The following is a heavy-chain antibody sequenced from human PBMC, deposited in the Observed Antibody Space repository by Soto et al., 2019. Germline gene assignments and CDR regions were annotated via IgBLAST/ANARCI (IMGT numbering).Heavy chain of an antibody. Sequence: GGSLRLSCAASGFTFSNAWMSWVRQAPGKGLEWVGRIKSKTDGGTTDYAAPVKGRFTISRDDSKNTLYLQMNSLKTEDTAVYYCTTDGSISPPIVVVPAAISGDAFDIWGQGTMVTVSS. D-gene: IGHD2-2*02. J-gene: IGHJ3*02. CDR1: GFTFSNAW. CDR2: IKSKTDGGTT. CDR3: TTDGSISPPIVVVPAAISGDAFDI. V-gene: IGHV3-15*01.